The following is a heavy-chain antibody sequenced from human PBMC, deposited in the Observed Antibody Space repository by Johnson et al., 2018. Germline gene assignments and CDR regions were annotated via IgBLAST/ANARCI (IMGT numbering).Heavy chain of an antibody. V-gene: IGHV3-30*18. CDR1: GFTFSSYG. CDR2: ISYDGSNK. Sequence: QVQLVQSGGGVVQPGRSLRLSCAASGFTFSSYGMHWVRQAPGKGLEWVAVISYDGSNKYYADSVKGRFTISRDNSKHTLYLQMNSLRAEETAVYYCAKVGVMEWAYYGPFQYWGPGTLVTVAS. CDR3: AKVGVMEWAYYGPFQY. D-gene: IGHD3-3*01. J-gene: IGHJ1*01.